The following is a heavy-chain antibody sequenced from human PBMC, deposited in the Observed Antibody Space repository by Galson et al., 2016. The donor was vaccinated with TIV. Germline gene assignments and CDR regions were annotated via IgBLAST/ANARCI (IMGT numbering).Heavy chain of an antibody. V-gene: IGHV3-66*02. CDR1: GLSVSSNY. CDR3: ARDRRHCGNECYLYYYYGMDV. CDR2: ISSGGST. D-gene: IGHD2-21*01. J-gene: IGHJ6*02. Sequence: SLRLSCAASGLSVSSNYMSWVRQAPGKGLEWVSIISSGGSTNYVDSVKGRFTISRDSSKNTLVLQMNSLRADDTAVYYCARDRRHCGNECYLYYYYGMDVWGPGTTVTVSS.